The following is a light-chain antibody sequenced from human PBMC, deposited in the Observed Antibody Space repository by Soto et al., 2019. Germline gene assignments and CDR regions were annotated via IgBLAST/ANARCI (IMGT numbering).Light chain of an antibody. CDR3: CSYTSANTFV. Sequence: QSVLTQPASVSGSPGQSITISCTGTSSDDGGYNYVSWYQQHPGKAPKLMIYEVTNRPSGVSNRFSGTKSGNTASLTISGLQAEDEADYYCCSYTSANTFVFGTGTKVTVL. V-gene: IGLV2-14*01. J-gene: IGLJ1*01. CDR1: SSDDGGYNY. CDR2: EVT.